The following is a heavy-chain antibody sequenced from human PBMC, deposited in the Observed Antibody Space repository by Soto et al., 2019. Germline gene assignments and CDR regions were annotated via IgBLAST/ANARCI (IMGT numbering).Heavy chain of an antibody. V-gene: IGHV4-59*01. CDR1: GGSISSYY. CDR3: ARGTQSIAATHYYFDY. CDR2: TYYSGST. J-gene: IGHJ4*02. D-gene: IGHD6-6*01. Sequence: QVQLQESGPGLVKPSETLSLTCTVSGGSISSYYWSWIRQPPGKGLEWIGYTYYSGSTNYNPSLKSRVTISVDTSKNQFSLKLSSVTAADTAVYYCARGTQSIAATHYYFDYWGQGTLVTVSS.